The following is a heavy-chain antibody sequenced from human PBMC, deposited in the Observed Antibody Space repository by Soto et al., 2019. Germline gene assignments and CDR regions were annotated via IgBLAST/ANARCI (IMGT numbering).Heavy chain of an antibody. Sequence: QVQLQESGPGLVKPSETLSLSCTVSGGSISSYYWSWFRQSPGKRMEWIGYVHHSWGSSYNPSLQRRVAISLGASRSEFSLMVTSVTATDTAVYYCARQGFGPLHGLVDVWGQGTTVTVSS. D-gene: IGHD3-10*01. J-gene: IGHJ6*02. CDR3: ARQGFGPLHGLVDV. V-gene: IGHV4-59*08. CDR1: GGSISSYY. CDR2: VHHSWGS.